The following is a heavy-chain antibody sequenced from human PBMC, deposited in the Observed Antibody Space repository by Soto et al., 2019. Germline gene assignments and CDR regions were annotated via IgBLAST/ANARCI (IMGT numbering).Heavy chain of an antibody. CDR3: AADSYYDFWSGANYYYMDV. J-gene: IGHJ6*03. D-gene: IGHD3-3*01. V-gene: IGHV1-58*02. CDR2: IVVGSGNT. Sequence: SVKVSCKASGGTFSSSAMQWVRQARGQRLEWIGWIVVGSGNTNYAQKFQERVTITRDMSTSTAYMELSSLRSEDTAVYYCAADSYYDFWSGANYYYMDVWAKGTTVNVSS. CDR1: GGTFSSSA.